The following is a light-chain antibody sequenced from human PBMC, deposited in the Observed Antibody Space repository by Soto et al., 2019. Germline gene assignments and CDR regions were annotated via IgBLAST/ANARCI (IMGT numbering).Light chain of an antibody. J-gene: IGKJ1*01. CDR3: QQRYSTPRT. V-gene: IGKV1-39*01. CDR2: AAS. Sequence: DIQMTQSPSSLSASVGDRVTITCRAGQSITSSLHWYQQKPGKAPKLLISAASSLQSGVPSRFSGSGSGTDFTLTISSLQPEDFATYYCQQRYSTPRTFGQGTKVEIK. CDR1: QSITSS.